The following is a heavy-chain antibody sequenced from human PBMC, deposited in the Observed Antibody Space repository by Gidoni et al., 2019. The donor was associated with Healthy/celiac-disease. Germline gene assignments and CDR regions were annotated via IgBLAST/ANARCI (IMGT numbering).Heavy chain of an antibody. D-gene: IGHD3-3*01. CDR2: IWYDGSNK. CDR3: ARDRRSYYDFWSGQGYFDY. J-gene: IGHJ4*02. CDR1: GFTFSSYG. V-gene: IGHV3-33*01. Sequence: QVQLVESGGGVVQPGRSLRLSCAASGFTFSSYGMHWVRQAPGKGLEWVAVIWYDGSNKYYADSVKGRFTISRDNSKNTLYLQMNSLRAEDTAVYYCARDRRSYYDFWSGQGYFDYWGQGTLVTVSS.